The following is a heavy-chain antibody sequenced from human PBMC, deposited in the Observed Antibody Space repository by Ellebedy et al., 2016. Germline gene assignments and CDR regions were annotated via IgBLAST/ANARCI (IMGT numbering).Heavy chain of an antibody. CDR3: ARVDLTTSGRPFDY. CDR2: INHSGST. V-gene: IGHV4-34*01. CDR1: GGSFSGYY. Sequence: SETLSLXXAVYGGSFSGYYWSWIRQPPGKGLEWIGEINHSGSTNYNPSLKSRVTIPVDTSKNQFSLRLSSVTAADTAIYYCARVDLTTSGRPFDYWGLGTLVTVSS. J-gene: IGHJ4*02. D-gene: IGHD3-10*01.